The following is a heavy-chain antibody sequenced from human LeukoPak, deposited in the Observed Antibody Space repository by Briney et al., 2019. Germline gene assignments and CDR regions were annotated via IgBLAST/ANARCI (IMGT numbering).Heavy chain of an antibody. D-gene: IGHD1-7*01. CDR2: INPNSGGT. CDR3: ARPPNWNYDYYFDY. Sequence: ASVKVSCKASGYTFTGYYMHWVRQAPGPGLEWMGWINPNSGGTNYAQKFQGRVTMTRDTSISTAYMELSRLRSDDTAVYYCARPPNWNYDYYFDYWGQGTLVTVSS. V-gene: IGHV1-2*02. J-gene: IGHJ4*02. CDR1: GYTFTGYY.